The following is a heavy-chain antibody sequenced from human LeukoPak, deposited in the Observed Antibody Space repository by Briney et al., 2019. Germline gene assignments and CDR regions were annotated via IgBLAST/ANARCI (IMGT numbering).Heavy chain of an antibody. D-gene: IGHD2-15*01. J-gene: IGHJ4*02. Sequence: ASVKVSCKASGYTFTRNGITWVRQAPGQGLEWMGWISAHNDNTKYAQKLQGRVTMTTETSTNTAYMELRSLTSDDTTVYYCAGDGPRYCSGGICYSDHWGQGNLVTVSS. V-gene: IGHV1-18*01. CDR1: GYTFTRNG. CDR3: AGDGPRYCSGGICYSDH. CDR2: ISAHNDNT.